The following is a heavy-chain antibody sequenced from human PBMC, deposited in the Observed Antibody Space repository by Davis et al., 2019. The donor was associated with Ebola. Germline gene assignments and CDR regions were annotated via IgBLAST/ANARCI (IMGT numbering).Heavy chain of an antibody. CDR2: IWYDGSNK. D-gene: IGHD1-26*01. Sequence: GGSLRLSCAASGFTFSSYGMHWVRQAPGKGLEWVAVIWYDGSNKYYADSVKGRFTISRDNSKNSLYLQMNSLRDEDTAVYYCASGRLVGATKYYYYGMDVWGQGTTVTVSS. V-gene: IGHV3-33*01. CDR1: GFTFSSYG. J-gene: IGHJ6*02. CDR3: ASGRLVGATKYYYYGMDV.